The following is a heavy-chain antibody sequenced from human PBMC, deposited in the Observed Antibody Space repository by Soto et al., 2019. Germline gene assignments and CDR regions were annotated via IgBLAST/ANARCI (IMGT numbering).Heavy chain of an antibody. CDR2: IIPILDVT. J-gene: IGHJ3*02. D-gene: IGHD2-21*01. V-gene: IGHV1-69*02. CDR3: TIGSWSGEVFAI. Sequence: QVQLVQSGAEVKKPGSSVKVSCKASGGTFNTYSMFWVRQAPGQGLEWMGRIIPILDVTNYAQKFQGRVTLSADKSTSTVYTELSSLRSEDTALYYCTIGSWSGEVFAIWGQGTMVTVSS. CDR1: GGTFNTYS.